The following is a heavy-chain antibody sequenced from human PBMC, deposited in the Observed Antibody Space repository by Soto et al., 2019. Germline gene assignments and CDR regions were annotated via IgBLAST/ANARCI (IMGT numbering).Heavy chain of an antibody. V-gene: IGHV3-21*06. CDR2: ISTGGAYM. CDR3: ARDIASPGGDYFDS. Sequence: EVQLVESGGGLVKAGGSLRLFCTASGFTFRNYNMNWVRQAPGKGLEWVSSISTGGAYMFYADSVKGRFTISRDNAQNSLFLQIDSPRAEDTALYYCARDIASPGGDYFDSWGQGTLVTVS. CDR1: GFTFRNYN. D-gene: IGHD2-21*01. J-gene: IGHJ4*02.